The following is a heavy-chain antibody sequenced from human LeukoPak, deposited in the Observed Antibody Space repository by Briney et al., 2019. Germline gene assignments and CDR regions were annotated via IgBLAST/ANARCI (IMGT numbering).Heavy chain of an antibody. J-gene: IGHJ4*02. CDR1: GFTFSSYW. CDR3: ATTLGSGWKFDY. CDR2: ISYDGSNK. D-gene: IGHD6-19*01. V-gene: IGHV3-30*03. Sequence: GGSLRLSCAASGFTFSSYWMHWVRQAPGKGLEWVAVISYDGSNKYADSVKGRFTISRDNSKNTLFLQMNSLRPDDTAVYYCATTLGSGWKFDYWGQGTLVTVSS.